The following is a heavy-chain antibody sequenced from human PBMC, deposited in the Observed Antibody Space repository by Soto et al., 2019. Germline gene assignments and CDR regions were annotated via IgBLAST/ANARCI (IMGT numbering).Heavy chain of an antibody. CDR2: IYYNGST. Sequence: QVQVQESGPGLVKPSDTLSLTCTVSGGSVSSRSYFWGWIRQPPGKGLEWIGTIYYNGSTYYNPSLTSRVTLSVDTSKNQFSLKLTSVTASDTALYYCARQRVVPATPTNWFDPWGQGTLVTVSS. J-gene: IGHJ5*02. CDR1: GGSVSSRSYF. D-gene: IGHD2-15*01. CDR3: ARQRVVPATPTNWFDP. V-gene: IGHV4-39*01.